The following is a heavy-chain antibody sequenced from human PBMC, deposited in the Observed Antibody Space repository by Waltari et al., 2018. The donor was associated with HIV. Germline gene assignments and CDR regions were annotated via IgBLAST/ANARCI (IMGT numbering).Heavy chain of an antibody. CDR2: IWYDGSNK. CDR3: ARRGVLTYYYTMDV. J-gene: IGHJ6*02. Sequence: QVQLVGSGVGVVPRWWSPRLSCAASGLAFSSSGRHWVCQAPGKGLEWVAVIWYDGSNKYYADSVKGRFSISRDNSKNTLYLQMNSLRAEDTAVYFCARRGVLTYYYTMDVWGHGTTVTVSS. V-gene: IGHV3-33*01. D-gene: IGHD3-10*01. CDR1: GLAFSSSG.